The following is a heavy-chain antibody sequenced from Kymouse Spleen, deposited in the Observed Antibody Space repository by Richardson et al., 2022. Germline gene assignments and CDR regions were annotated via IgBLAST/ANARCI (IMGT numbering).Heavy chain of an antibody. CDR1: GFTFSSYA. V-gene: IGHV3-23*04. CDR3: AKGGYSYGPSYYYYYGMDV. D-gene: IGHD5-18,IGHD5-18*01. CDR2: ISGSGGST. J-gene: IGHJ6*02. Sequence: EVQLVESGGGLVQPGGSLRLSCAASGFTFSSYAMSWVRQAPGKGLEWVSAISGSGGSTYYADSVKGRFTISRDNSKNTLYLQMNSLRAEDTAVYYCAKGGYSYGPSYYYYYGMDVWGQGTTVTVSS.